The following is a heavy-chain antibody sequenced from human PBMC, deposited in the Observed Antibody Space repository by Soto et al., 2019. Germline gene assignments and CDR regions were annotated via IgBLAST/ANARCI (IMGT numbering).Heavy chain of an antibody. CDR1: GGSISSGGYY. Sequence: SETLSVTCTVSGGSISSGGYYWSWIRQHPGKGLEWIGYIYYSGGTYYNPSLKSRVTISVDTSKNQFSLKLSSVTAADTAVYYCAREISHGDLTSSDGRDVWCQGTTVTVSS. V-gene: IGHV4-31*03. CDR2: IYYSGGT. D-gene: IGHD4-17*01. J-gene: IGHJ6*02. CDR3: AREISHGDLTSSDGRDV.